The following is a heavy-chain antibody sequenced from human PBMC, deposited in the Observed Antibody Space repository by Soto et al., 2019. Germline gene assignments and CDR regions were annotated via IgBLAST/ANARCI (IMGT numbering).Heavy chain of an antibody. D-gene: IGHD6-13*01. V-gene: IGHV1-3*01. J-gene: IGHJ4*02. Sequence: ASVKVSCKASGYTFTSYAMHWVRQAPGQRLEWMGWINAGNGNTKYSQKFQGRVTITRDTSASTAYMELSSLRSEDTAVYYCARGALYSSSWLDYFDYWGQGTLVTVSS. CDR1: GYTFTSYA. CDR2: INAGNGNT. CDR3: ARGALYSSSWLDYFDY.